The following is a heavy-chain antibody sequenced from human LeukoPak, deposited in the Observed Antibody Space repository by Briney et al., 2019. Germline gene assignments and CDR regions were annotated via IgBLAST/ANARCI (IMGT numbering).Heavy chain of an antibody. Sequence: ASVKVSCKASGYTFTSYDINWVRQATGQGLEWMEWMNPNSGNTGYAQKFQGRVTITRNTSISTAYMELSSLRSDDTAVYYCARALPYSSSWHNWFDPWGQGTLVTVSS. D-gene: IGHD6-13*01. V-gene: IGHV1-8*03. J-gene: IGHJ5*02. CDR2: MNPNSGNT. CDR1: GYTFTSYD. CDR3: ARALPYSSSWHNWFDP.